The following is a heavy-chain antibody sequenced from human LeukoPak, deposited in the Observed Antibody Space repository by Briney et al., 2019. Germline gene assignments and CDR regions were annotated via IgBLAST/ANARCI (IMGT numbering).Heavy chain of an antibody. Sequence: QAGGSLRLSCAASAFTFSSYGMHWVRQAPGKGLEWVAVISYDGSDKYYADSVKGRFTISRDNSKNTLYLQMNSLRAEDTAVYYCAREEVQELLGDYYYYMDVWGNGTTVTVSS. CDR1: AFTFSSYG. CDR2: ISYDGSDK. D-gene: IGHD1-26*01. V-gene: IGHV3-30*03. J-gene: IGHJ6*03. CDR3: AREEVQELLGDYYYYMDV.